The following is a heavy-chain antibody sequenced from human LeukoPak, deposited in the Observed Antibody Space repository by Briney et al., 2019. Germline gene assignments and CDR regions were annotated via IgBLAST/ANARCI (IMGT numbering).Heavy chain of an antibody. CDR3: ARETYYDFWSGYSGFDP. J-gene: IGHJ5*02. D-gene: IGHD3-3*01. CDR1: GGSFSGYY. CDR2: INHSGST. V-gene: IGHV4-34*01. Sequence: PSETLSLTCAVYGGSFSGYYWSWIRQPPGKGLEWIGEINHSGSTNYNPSLKSRVTISVDTPKNQFSLKLSSVTAADTAVYYCARETYYDFWSGYSGFDPWGQGTLVTVSS.